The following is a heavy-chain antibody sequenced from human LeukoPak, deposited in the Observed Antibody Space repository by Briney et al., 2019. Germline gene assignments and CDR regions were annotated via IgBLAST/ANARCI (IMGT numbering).Heavy chain of an antibody. CDR2: ISYDGSNK. CDR3: ARDGGYYYGSGSYRRYYYMDV. D-gene: IGHD3-10*01. V-gene: IGHV3-30*04. Sequence: GGSLRLSCAASGFTFSSYAMHWVRQAPGKGLEWVAVISYDGSNKYYADSVKGRFTISRDNSKNTLYLQMNSLRVEDTAVYYCARDGGYYYGSGSYRRYYYMDVWGKGTTVTVSS. J-gene: IGHJ6*03. CDR1: GFTFSSYA.